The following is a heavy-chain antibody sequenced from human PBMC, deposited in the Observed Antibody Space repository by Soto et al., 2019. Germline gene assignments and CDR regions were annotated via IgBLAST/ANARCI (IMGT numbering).Heavy chain of an antibody. J-gene: IGHJ4*02. CDR2: IYYSGST. CDR1: GGSISRSNYY. V-gene: IGHV4-39*01. D-gene: IGHD3-10*01. Sequence: QLQLQESGPGLVKPSETLSLICTVSGGSISRSNYYWAWIRQPPGKGLEWISSIYYSGSTYYNPSLMGRDNPSIDTSKSQFSLKLRSMTAADTSVYFCAGILWSEESPFMLRGQGALITVSS. CDR3: AGILWSEESPFML.